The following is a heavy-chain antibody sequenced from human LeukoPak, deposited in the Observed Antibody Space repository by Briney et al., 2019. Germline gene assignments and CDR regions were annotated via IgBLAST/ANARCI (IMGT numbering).Heavy chain of an antibody. CDR2: IYYTGKT. CDR3: ARSQNYYGSGDY. Sequence: SETLSLTRTVSGDSVSNGNYYSSWLQQPPGKALERIGYIYYTGKTYYNPSLEGRVTILVDTSRNHFSVKLSSVTAADTAVYYCARSQNYYGSGDYWSQGTLVTVPS. V-gene: IGHV4-61*03. CDR1: GDSVSNGNYY. J-gene: IGHJ4*02. D-gene: IGHD3-10*01.